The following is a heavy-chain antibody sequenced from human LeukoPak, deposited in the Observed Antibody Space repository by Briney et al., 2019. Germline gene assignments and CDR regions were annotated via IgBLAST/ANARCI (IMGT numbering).Heavy chain of an antibody. J-gene: IGHJ4*02. CDR3: AKVLGFLEWVLDY. V-gene: IGHV3-23*01. CDR1: GFTVSSNY. Sequence: GGSLRLSCAASGFTVSSNYMSWVRQAPGKGLEWVSAISGSGGSTYYADSVKGRFTISRDNSKNTLYLQMNSLRAEDTAVYHCAKVLGFLEWVLDYWGQGTLVTVSS. CDR2: ISGSGGST. D-gene: IGHD3-3*01.